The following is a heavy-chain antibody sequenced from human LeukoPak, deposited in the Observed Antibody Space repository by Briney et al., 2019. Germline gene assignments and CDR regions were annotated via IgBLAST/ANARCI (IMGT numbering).Heavy chain of an antibody. Sequence: PSETLSLTCTVSGGSISSYYWSWIRQPPGKGLEWIGYIYYGGSTNYNPSLKSRVTISVDTSKNQFSLNLSSVTAADTAVYYCARGGDSKHLVNWGQGTLVTVSS. D-gene: IGHD3-3*02. CDR3: ARGGDSKHLVN. V-gene: IGHV4-59*01. J-gene: IGHJ4*02. CDR1: GGSISSYY. CDR2: IYYGGST.